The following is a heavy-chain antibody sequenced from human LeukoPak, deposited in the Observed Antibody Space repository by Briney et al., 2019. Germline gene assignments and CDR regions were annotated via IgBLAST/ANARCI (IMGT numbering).Heavy chain of an antibody. CDR2: INHTGRT. Sequence: SETLSLTCAVYGGSFSGPYWSWIRQPPGKGLEWIGEINHTGRTYYNPSLKSRVTISVDTSKNQFSLKLSSVTAADTAVYYCAREGSSALDDAFDIWGQGTMVTVSS. CDR1: GGSFSGPY. J-gene: IGHJ3*02. V-gene: IGHV4-34*01. CDR3: AREGSSALDDAFDI. D-gene: IGHD6-6*01.